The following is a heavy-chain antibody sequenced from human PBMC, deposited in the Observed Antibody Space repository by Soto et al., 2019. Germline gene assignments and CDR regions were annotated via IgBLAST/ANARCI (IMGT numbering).Heavy chain of an antibody. J-gene: IGHJ4*02. Sequence: QLQLQESGSGLVKPSQTLSLTCAVSGGSISSGGHSWSWIRQPPGQGLEWIGFIFHTGGTYYTPSLTSRVTMSVDMSKNQFSLKLSSVTAADTAVYYCARVTFSYGPNLHYFDFWGQGSLVTVSS. CDR2: IFHTGGT. CDR1: GGSISSGGHS. D-gene: IGHD5-18*01. CDR3: ARVTFSYGPNLHYFDF. V-gene: IGHV4-30-2*01.